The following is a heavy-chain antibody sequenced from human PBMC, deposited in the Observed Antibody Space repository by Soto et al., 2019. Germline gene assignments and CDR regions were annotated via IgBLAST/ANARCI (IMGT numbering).Heavy chain of an antibody. D-gene: IGHD2-21*01. V-gene: IGHV4-39*02. Sequence: SETLSLTCTVSGGSISSSSYYWGWIRQPPGKGLEWIGSIYYSGSTYYNPSLKIRVTISVDTSKNHFSLMLRSVTAADTGVYYCSIGFGLTAPGIRGDSYPLDYWGQGTLVTVSS. J-gene: IGHJ4*02. CDR2: IYYSGST. CDR1: GGSISSSSYY. CDR3: SIGFGLTAPGIRGDSYPLDY.